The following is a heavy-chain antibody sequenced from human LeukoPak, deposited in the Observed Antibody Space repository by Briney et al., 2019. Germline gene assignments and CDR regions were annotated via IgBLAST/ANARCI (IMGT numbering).Heavy chain of an antibody. Sequence: KPSETLSLTCTVSGDSMISYYWSWIRQSPGKGLEWIGYLYSSGVTKYNPSLQSRVTISVDTSKNQFSLRLSSVTVADTAVYFCARARVRNYSYDSSGFYTSDWIFDIWGRGTLVTVSS. CDR1: GDSMISYY. J-gene: IGHJ2*01. V-gene: IGHV4-59*01. CDR2: LYSSGVT. D-gene: IGHD3-22*01. CDR3: ARARVRNYSYDSSGFYTSDWIFDI.